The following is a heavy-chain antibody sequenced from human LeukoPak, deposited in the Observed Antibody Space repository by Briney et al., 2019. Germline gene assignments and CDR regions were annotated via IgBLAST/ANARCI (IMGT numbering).Heavy chain of an antibody. D-gene: IGHD1-7*01. CDR1: GGSISRGSYY. Sequence: PSQTLSLTCTVSGGSISRGSYYWSWIRQPAGKGLEWIGRIYTSGSTNYNPSLKSRVTISVDTSKNQFSLKLSSVTAADTAVYYCARSPGVTGTYGYWGQGTLVTVSS. CDR3: ARSPGVTGTYGY. J-gene: IGHJ4*02. CDR2: IYTSGST. V-gene: IGHV4-61*02.